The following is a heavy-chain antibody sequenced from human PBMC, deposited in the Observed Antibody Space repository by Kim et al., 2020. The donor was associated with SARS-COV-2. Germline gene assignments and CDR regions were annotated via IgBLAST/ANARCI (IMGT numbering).Heavy chain of an antibody. V-gene: IGHV3-30*18. Sequence: GGSLRLSCAGSEFTFSSYGMNWVRQAPGKGLEWVAVISHDGGNKYFADSVKGRFTISRDNSRNTLYLQVNSLRAEDTAVYYCTKSEKTWQNGLDYWGQGTQVTVSS. CDR1: EFTFSSYG. CDR3: TKSEKTWQNGLDY. CDR2: ISHDGGNK. J-gene: IGHJ4*02.